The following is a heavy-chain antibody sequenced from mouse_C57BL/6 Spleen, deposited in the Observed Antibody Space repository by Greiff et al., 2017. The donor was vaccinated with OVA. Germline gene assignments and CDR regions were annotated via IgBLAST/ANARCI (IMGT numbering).Heavy chain of an antibody. J-gene: IGHJ4*01. Sequence: QVQLQQSGPELVKPGASVKISCKASGYAFSSSWMNWVKQRPGKGLEWIGRIYPGDGDTTYNGKFKGKATLTADKSSSTAYMQLSSLTSEDSAVYFCASPLTTVVAPGAMDYWGQGTSVTVSS. CDR1: GYAFSSSW. D-gene: IGHD1-1*01. V-gene: IGHV1-82*01. CDR3: ASPLTTVVAPGAMDY. CDR2: IYPGDGDT.